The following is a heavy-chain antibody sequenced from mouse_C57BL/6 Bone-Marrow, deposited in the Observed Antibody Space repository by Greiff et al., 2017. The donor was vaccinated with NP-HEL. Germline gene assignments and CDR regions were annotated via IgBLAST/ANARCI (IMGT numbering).Heavy chain of an antibody. J-gene: IGHJ1*03. V-gene: IGHV1-69*01. D-gene: IGHD1-1*01. Sequence: QVQLKESGAELVMPGASVKLSCKASGYTFTSYWMHWVKQRPGQGLEWIGEIDPSDSYTNYNQKFKGKSTLTVDKSSSTAYMQLSSLTSEDSAVYYCARTVDYGSSYDWYFDVWGTGTTVTVSS. CDR1: GYTFTSYW. CDR2: IDPSDSYT. CDR3: ARTVDYGSSYDWYFDV.